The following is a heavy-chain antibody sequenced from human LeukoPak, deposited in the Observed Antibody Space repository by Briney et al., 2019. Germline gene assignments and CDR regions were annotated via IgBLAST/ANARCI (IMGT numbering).Heavy chain of an antibody. V-gene: IGHV4-39*07. CDR1: GGSISSSSYY. CDR3: ARGGWRYYGSGSYRKLYNWFDP. J-gene: IGHJ5*02. D-gene: IGHD3-10*01. CDR2: INHSGST. Sequence: SETLSLTCTVSGGSISSSSYYWGWIRQPPGKGLEWIGEINHSGSTNYNPSLKSRVTISVDTSKNQISLKLSSVTAADTAVYYRARGGWRYYGSGSYRKLYNWFDPWGQGTLVTVSS.